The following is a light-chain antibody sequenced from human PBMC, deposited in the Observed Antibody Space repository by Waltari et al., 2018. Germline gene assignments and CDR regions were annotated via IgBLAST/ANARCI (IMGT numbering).Light chain of an antibody. CDR3: QQYGSSVMYT. Sequence: VLTQSPGTLSLSPGEGATLSCRASQYITKGYFAWYQQKPGQAPRLLIYGASSRAAGIPDRFSGSGSGTDFTLTISRLEPEDSAVYFCQQYGSSVMYTFGQGTKLEIK. V-gene: IGKV3-20*01. CDR1: QYITKGY. J-gene: IGKJ2*01. CDR2: GAS.